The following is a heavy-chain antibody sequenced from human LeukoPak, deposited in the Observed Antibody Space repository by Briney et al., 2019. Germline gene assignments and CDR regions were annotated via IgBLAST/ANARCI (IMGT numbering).Heavy chain of an antibody. J-gene: IGHJ6*03. CDR3: ARVPTLGIYYYYHYMDV. CDR1: GGTFSSYA. V-gene: IGHV1-69*05. Sequence: EASVKVSCKASGGTFSSYAISWVRQAPGQGLEWMGGIIPIFGTANYAQKFQGRITITRDISINTAYMELSSLRSDDTAVYYCARVPTLGIYYYYHYMDVWGKGTTVTVSS. CDR2: IIPIFGTA. D-gene: IGHD7-27*01.